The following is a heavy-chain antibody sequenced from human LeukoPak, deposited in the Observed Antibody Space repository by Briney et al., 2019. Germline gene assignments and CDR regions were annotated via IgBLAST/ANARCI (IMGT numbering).Heavy chain of an antibody. J-gene: IGHJ4*02. V-gene: IGHV3-23*01. CDR3: ARAPCSGGSCAFDF. CDR2: IRGSGGST. D-gene: IGHD2-15*01. Sequence: GGSPRLSCAASGFTFSSSAMSWVRQAPGKGLEWVSAIRGSGGSTYYADSVKGRFTISRDNSNNTLYLQMNSLRAEDMAIYYCARAPCSGGSCAFDFWGQGTLVTVSS. CDR1: GFTFSSSA.